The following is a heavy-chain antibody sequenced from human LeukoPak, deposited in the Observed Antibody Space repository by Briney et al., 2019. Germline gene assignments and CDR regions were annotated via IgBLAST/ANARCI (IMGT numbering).Heavy chain of an antibody. V-gene: IGHV1-18*01. J-gene: IGHJ4*02. CDR3: AVGSSGYYFDY. CDR2: ISAYNGNT. CDR1: GYTFTSYG. D-gene: IGHD3-22*01. Sequence: ASVKVSCKASGYTFTSYGISWVRQAPGQGLEWMGWISAYNGNTNYAQKFQGRVTITADESTSTAYMELSSLRSEDTAVYYCAVGSSGYYFDYWGQGTLVTVSS.